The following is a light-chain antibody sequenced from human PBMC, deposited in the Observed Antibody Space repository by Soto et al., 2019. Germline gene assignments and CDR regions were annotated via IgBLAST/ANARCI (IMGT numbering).Light chain of an antibody. CDR3: QQYRSYPYT. CDR1: PGMNSY. CDR2: AKS. V-gene: IGKV1-17*03. J-gene: IGKJ2*01. Sequence: DIQLTQSPSAMSASVGVSVTITCRASPGMNSYFAWFQQKPGKVPKRLIYAKSSLHSGVPSRFSGRGSGTEFTLTISILQPEEFASYSCQQYRSYPYTFGQGTKLEIK.